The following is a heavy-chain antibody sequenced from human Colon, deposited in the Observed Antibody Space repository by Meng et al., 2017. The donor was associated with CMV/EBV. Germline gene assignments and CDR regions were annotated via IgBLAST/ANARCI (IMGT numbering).Heavy chain of an antibody. Sequence: QITLKASWPTLGKTPKNLTLTCTCAGFSLSSNGVTVCWIRQPPGKALEWLALIYWDDDKRYSPSLKSRLTITKDTSKNQVVLTMINMDPVDTATYYCAHRFLRDSSSSLHFDSWGQGTLVTVSS. V-gene: IGHV2-5*02. J-gene: IGHJ4*02. CDR1: GFSLSSNGVT. D-gene: IGHD6-6*01. CDR3: AHRFLRDSSSSLHFDS. CDR2: IYWDDDK.